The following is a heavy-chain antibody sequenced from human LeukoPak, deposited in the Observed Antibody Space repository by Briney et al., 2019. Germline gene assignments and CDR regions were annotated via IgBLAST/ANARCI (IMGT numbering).Heavy chain of an antibody. CDR3: ARTGYSSSSFDY. V-gene: IGHV3-23*01. J-gene: IGHJ4*02. CDR2: ISGSGGST. Sequence: GGSLRLSCAASGFTFSNCAMNWVRQAPGKGLEWVSGISGSGGSTYYADSVKGRFTISRDNSKNTLYLQMNSLRAEDTAGYYCARTGYSSSSFDYWGQGTLVTVSS. D-gene: IGHD6-13*01. CDR1: GFTFSNCA.